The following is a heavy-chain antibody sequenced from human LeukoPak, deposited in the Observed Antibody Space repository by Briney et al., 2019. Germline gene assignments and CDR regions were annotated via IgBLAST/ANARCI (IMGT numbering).Heavy chain of an antibody. V-gene: IGHV3-30*02. J-gene: IGHJ4*02. CDR2: IRYDGSNK. Sequence: PGGSLRLSCAASGFTFSSYEMNWVRQAPGKGLEWVAFIRYDGSNKYYADSVKGRFTISRDNSKNTLYLQMNSLRAEDTAVYYCAKDRIAVAGNYFDYWGQGTLVTVSS. D-gene: IGHD6-19*01. CDR3: AKDRIAVAGNYFDY. CDR1: GFTFSSYE.